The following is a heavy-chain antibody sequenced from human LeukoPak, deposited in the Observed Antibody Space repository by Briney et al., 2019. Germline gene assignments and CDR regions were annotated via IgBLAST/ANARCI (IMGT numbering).Heavy chain of an antibody. Sequence: GGSLRLSCAASGFTFSRFWMSWVRQAPGKGLEWVATTKQDDSEKYYVDSVRGRFTISRDNAKNSLYLQMNSLRLEDAPMYYCARDLGSPTGSIGYWGQGILVTVSS. V-gene: IGHV3-7*01. CDR2: TKQDDSEK. CDR1: GFTFSRFW. CDR3: ARDLGSPTGSIGY. D-gene: IGHD1/OR15-1a*01. J-gene: IGHJ4*02.